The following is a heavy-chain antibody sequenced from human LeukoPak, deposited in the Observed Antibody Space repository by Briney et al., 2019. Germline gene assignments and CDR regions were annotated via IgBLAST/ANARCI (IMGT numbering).Heavy chain of an antibody. D-gene: IGHD3-3*01. J-gene: IGHJ6*02. V-gene: IGHV3-30*18. CDR1: GFTFSSYG. CDR3: AKDKSGYYDFWSGYPIPPYYYYGMDV. Sequence: TGGSLRLSCAASGFTFSSYGMHWVRQALGKGLEWVAVISYDGSNKYYADSVKGRFTISRDNSKNTLYLQMNSLRAEDTAVYYCAKDKSGYYDFWSGYPIPPYYYYGMDVWGQGTTVTVSS. CDR2: ISYDGSNK.